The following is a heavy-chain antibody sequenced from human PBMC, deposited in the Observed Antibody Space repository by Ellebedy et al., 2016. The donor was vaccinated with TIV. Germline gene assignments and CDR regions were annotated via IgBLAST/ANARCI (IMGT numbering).Heavy chain of an antibody. CDR3: ARQTYDSSGSLLFDY. Sequence: GGSLRLSCKDSGNTFTSYWITWVRQMPGKGLEWMGRIDPRDSYTNYGPSFQGHVTISADRSITTAYLQWSSLKASDTAMYYCARQTYDSSGSLLFDYWGQGTQVTVSS. J-gene: IGHJ4*02. CDR2: IDPRDSYT. V-gene: IGHV5-10-1*01. D-gene: IGHD3-22*01. CDR1: GNTFTSYW.